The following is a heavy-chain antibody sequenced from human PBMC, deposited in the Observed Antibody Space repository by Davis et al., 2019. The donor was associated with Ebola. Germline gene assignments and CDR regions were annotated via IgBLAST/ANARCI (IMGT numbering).Heavy chain of an antibody. V-gene: IGHV3-7*03. CDR3: ARTSTRLDV. J-gene: IGHJ6*02. CDR1: GFTFTTYS. CDR2: IKVDGSEI. Sequence: GGSLRLSCAASGFTFTTYSMSWVRQAPGKGLEWVANIKVDGSEIYYVDSVKGRFTISRDNVKNSLFLQMNSLRAEDTAVYYCARTSTRLDVWGQGTTVTVSS.